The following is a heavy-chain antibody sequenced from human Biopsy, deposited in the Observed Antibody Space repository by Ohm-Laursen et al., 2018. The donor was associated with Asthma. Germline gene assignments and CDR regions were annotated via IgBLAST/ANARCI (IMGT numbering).Heavy chain of an antibody. CDR3: ARDLGTTRMDV. CDR2: INAGNGNT. Sequence: GASVKVSCKASGYNFISFAIHWVRQAPGQRLEWMGWINAGNGNTKYSQKFQGRVTITRDTSASTAYMELSSLRSEDTAVYYCARDLGTTRMDVWGQGTVVTVSS. V-gene: IGHV1-3*01. CDR1: GYNFISFA. J-gene: IGHJ3*01. D-gene: IGHD1-1*01.